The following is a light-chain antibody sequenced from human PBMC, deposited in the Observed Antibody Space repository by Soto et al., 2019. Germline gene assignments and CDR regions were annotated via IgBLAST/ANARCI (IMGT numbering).Light chain of an antibody. CDR2: EVT. CDR1: SSDVGLYNL. CDR3: SSYTTAYTQV. Sequence: QSALTQPASVAGSPGQSITISCTGTSSDVGLYNLVSWYQQHPGKAPKFMISEVTTRPSGVSDRFSGSKSGNTASLTISRLQAEDEAHYYCSSYTTAYTQVFGGGTKLTVL. V-gene: IGLV2-14*02. J-gene: IGLJ3*02.